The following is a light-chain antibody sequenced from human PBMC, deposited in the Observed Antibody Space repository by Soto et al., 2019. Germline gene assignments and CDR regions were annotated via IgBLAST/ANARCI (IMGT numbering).Light chain of an antibody. V-gene: IGKV3-11*01. CDR3: QQRSNWPPDKYT. CDR2: DAS. Sequence: EIVLTQSPATLSLSPGERATLSCGASQSVSSYLAWYQQKPGQAPRLLIYDASNRATGIPARFSGSGSGTDFTLTISSLEPEDFAVYYCQQRSNWPPDKYTFGQGTKL. CDR1: QSVSSY. J-gene: IGKJ2*01.